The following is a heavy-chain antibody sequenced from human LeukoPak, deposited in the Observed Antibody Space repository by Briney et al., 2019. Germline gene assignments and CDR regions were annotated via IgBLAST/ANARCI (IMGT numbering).Heavy chain of an antibody. CDR2: INPNSGGT. V-gene: IGHV1-2*02. CDR1: GYTFTGYY. CDR3: AIFGVAGTAATDY. J-gene: IGHJ4*02. Sequence: ASVKVSCKASGYTFTGYYMHWVRQAPGQGLEWMGWINPNSGGTNYAQKFRGRVTMTRDTSISTAYLELSRLRSDDTAVYYCAIFGVAGTAATDYWGQGTLVTVSS. D-gene: IGHD6-19*01.